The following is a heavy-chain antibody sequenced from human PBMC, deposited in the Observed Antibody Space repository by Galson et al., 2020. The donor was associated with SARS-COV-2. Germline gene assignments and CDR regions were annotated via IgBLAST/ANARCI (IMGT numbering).Heavy chain of an antibody. J-gene: IGHJ6*03. D-gene: IGHD6-19*01. V-gene: IGHV4-39*01. CDR1: GGSISSSSYY. Sequence: SETLSLTCTVSGGSISSSSYYWAWIRQPPGKGLEWIGSIYYSGSTYYNPSLKSRVTISVDTSKNQFSLKLSSVTAADTAVYYCARHSSGWYVYYYYYMDVWGKGTTVTISS. CDR3: ARHSSGWYVYYYYYMDV. CDR2: IYYSGST.